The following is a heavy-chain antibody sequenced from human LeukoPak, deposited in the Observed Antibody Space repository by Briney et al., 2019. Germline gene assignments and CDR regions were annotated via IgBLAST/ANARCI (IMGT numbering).Heavy chain of an antibody. CDR2: IIPIFGTA. CDR1: GGTFSSYA. J-gene: IGHJ6*04. D-gene: IGHD6-13*01. V-gene: IGHV1-69*13. CDR3: ARDLLDSSSWSNRGGMDV. Sequence: SVKVSFKASGGTFSSYAISWVRQAPGQGLEWMGGIIPIFGTANYAQKFQGRVTITADESTSTAYMELSSLRSEDTAVYYCARDLLDSSSWSNRGGMDVWGKGTTVTVSS.